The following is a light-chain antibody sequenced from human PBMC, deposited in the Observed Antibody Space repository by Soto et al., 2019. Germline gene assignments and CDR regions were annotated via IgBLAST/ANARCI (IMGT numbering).Light chain of an antibody. CDR1: QSVSSY. Sequence: EIVLTQSPATLSLSPRERDTLSSRASQSVSSYFAWYHQKPGQAPRLLIYDASNRATGIPAKFSGSASGKDFTLTSSSLEPEDFAVYYCHQRSTWPLTFGGGTKVEIK. CDR3: HQRSTWPLT. V-gene: IGKV3-11*01. J-gene: IGKJ4*01. CDR2: DAS.